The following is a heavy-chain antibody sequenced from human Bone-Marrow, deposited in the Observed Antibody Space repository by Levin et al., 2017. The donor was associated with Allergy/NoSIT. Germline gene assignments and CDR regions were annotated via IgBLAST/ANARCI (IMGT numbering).Heavy chain of an antibody. D-gene: IGHD2-15*01. V-gene: IGHV5-51*01. Sequence: GESLKISCKASGYRFSSRWIGWVRLVPGKGLEWMGIIYPGDSDTRYSPSFQDQVTISADKSLSTAYLQWSSLKATDTAIYDWVRQEYVVPSGVDVWGQGTTVTVSS. CDR3: VRQEYVVPSGVDV. CDR1: GYRFSSRW. CDR2: IYPGDSDT. J-gene: IGHJ6*02.